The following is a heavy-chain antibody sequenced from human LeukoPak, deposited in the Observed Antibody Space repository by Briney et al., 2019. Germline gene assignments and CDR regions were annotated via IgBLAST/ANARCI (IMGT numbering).Heavy chain of an antibody. V-gene: IGHV3-53*01. CDR2: IYSGGST. CDR1: GFTVSSNY. D-gene: IGHD2-15*01. Sequence: PGGSLRLSCAASGFTVSSNYMSWVRQAPGKGLEWASVIYSGGSTYYADSVKGQFTISRDNSKNTLYLQMNSLRAEDTAVYYCATVVPRGYFDYWGQGTLVTVSS. CDR3: ATVVPRGYFDY. J-gene: IGHJ4*02.